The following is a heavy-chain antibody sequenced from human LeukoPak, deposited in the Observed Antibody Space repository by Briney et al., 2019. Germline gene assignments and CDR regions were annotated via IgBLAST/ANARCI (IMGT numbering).Heavy chain of an antibody. CDR1: GGSISSYY. CDR2: IYYSGST. D-gene: IGHD3-3*01. V-gene: IGHV4-59*01. Sequence: SETLSLTCTVSGGSISSYYWSWIRQPPGKGLEWIGYIYYSGSTNYNPSLKSRVTISVDTSKNQFSPKLSSVTAADTAVYYCARLGNFWSGYVTNWGQGTLVTVSS. CDR3: ARLGNFWSGYVTN. J-gene: IGHJ4*02.